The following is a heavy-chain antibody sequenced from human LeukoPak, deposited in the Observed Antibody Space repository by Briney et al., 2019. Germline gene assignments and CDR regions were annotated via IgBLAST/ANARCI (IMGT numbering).Heavy chain of an antibody. V-gene: IGHV3-48*01. J-gene: IGHJ6*02. D-gene: IGHD3-22*01. CDR3: ARVPLRYYDSSGYYRYYYYGMDV. Sequence: GGSLRLSCAASGFTFSSYSMNWVRQALGKGLEWVSCISSSSSTIYYADSVKGRFTISRDNAKNSLYLQMNSLRAEDTAVYYCARVPLRYYDSSGYYRYYYYGMDVWGQGTTVTVSS. CDR1: GFTFSSYS. CDR2: ISSSSSTI.